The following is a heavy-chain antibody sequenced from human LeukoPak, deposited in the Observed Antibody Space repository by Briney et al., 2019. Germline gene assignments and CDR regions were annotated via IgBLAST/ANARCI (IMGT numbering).Heavy chain of an antibody. V-gene: IGHV3-53*01. CDR2: IYSGGGT. D-gene: IGHD3-10*01. CDR3: ASPYYYASGSLDV. J-gene: IGHJ4*02. Sequence: GGSLSLSCAASGFTVSSNYISGVGQAPGRGLEGVSVIYSGGGTNYADSVKGRFTISRDNSKNTLYLQMNSLRAEDTAVYYCASPYYYASGSLDVWGQGTLVTVSS. CDR1: GFTVSSNY.